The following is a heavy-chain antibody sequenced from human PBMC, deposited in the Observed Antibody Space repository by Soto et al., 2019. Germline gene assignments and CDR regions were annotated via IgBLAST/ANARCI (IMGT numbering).Heavy chain of an antibody. CDR3: ARTRDQYCSVGNCYYYYYMDV. D-gene: IGHD2-15*01. CDR1: GDSISSYY. CDR2: IYHSGRT. Sequence: SETLSLTCSVSGDSISSYYWSWIRQPPGKGLEWIGYIYHSGRTLYNPSLQSRVTISVDTSKKQFSLKVNSMTAADTAVYYCARTRDQYCSVGNCYYYYYMDVWGKGTSVTVSS. J-gene: IGHJ6*03. V-gene: IGHV4-59*08.